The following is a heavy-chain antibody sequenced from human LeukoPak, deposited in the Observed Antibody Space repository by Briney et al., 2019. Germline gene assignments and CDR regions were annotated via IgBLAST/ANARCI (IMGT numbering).Heavy chain of an antibody. D-gene: IGHD3-3*01. J-gene: IGHJ4*02. CDR3: STMSAIFGVVIPDY. CDR1: GFVFSTAW. CDR2: IKSKTDGGTT. Sequence: GGSLRLSCAVSGFVFSTAWLSWVGRPPGRGLEWVGGIKSKTDGGTTDYAAPVKGRFSISRDDSKNTLFLQMYSLRTEDTGVYYCSTMSAIFGVVIPDYWGQGTLVSVSP. V-gene: IGHV3-15*01.